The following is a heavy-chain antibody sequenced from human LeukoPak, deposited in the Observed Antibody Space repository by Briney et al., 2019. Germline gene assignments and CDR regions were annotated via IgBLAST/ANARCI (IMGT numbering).Heavy chain of an antibody. CDR2: MNPNSGNT. D-gene: IGHD3-10*01. CDR3: ARESGFYASGSRY. CDR1: GYTFTSYD. J-gene: IGHJ4*02. Sequence: ASVKVSCKASGYTFTSYDTTWVRQATGQGLEWMGWMNPNSGNTGYAQRFQGRVTMTRNTSINTAYMELSSLRSEDTALYYCARESGFYASGSRYWGQGTLVTVSS. V-gene: IGHV1-8*01.